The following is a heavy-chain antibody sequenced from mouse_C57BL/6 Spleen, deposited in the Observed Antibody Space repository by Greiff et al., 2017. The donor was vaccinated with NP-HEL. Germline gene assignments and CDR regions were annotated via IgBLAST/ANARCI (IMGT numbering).Heavy chain of an antibody. CDR2: IYPGDGDT. J-gene: IGHJ2*01. V-gene: IGHV1-80*01. D-gene: IGHD2-4*01. CDR3: ARRGYDYDEGAYVDY. Sequence: VMLVESGAELVKPGASVKISCKASGYAFSSYWMNWVKQRPGKGLEWIGQIYPGDGDTNYNGKFKGKATLTADKSSSTAYMQLSSLTSEDSAVYFCARRGYDYDEGAYVDYWGQGTTLTVSS. CDR1: GYAFSSYW.